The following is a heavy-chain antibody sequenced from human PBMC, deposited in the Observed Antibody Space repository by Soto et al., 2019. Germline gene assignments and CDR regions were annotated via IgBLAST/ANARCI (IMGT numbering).Heavy chain of an antibody. J-gene: IGHJ4*01. CDR2: IIPIFGTA. CDR3: ARDSRYGDYVLDY. Sequence: ASVKVSCKASGGTFSSYATSWVRQAPGQGLEWMGGIIPIFGTANYAQKFQGRVTITADESTSTAYMGLSSLRSEDTAMYYCARDSRYGDYVLDYWGHGTLVTVS. CDR1: GGTFSSYA. D-gene: IGHD4-17*01. V-gene: IGHV1-69*13.